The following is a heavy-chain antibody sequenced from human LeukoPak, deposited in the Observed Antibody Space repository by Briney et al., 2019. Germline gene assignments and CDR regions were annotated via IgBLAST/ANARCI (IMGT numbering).Heavy chain of an antibody. CDR1: RFTFSTYW. CDR3: ARGPDDYGDNFYYYYYYMDV. V-gene: IGHV3-7*01. J-gene: IGHJ6*03. CDR2: IKHDGSEK. D-gene: IGHD4-23*01. Sequence: GGSLRLSCAASRFTFSTYWMSWVRQAPGKGLEWVANIKHDGSEKYHMDSLEGRFTISRDNAKNSLHLQMRSLRAEDTAVYYCARGPDDYGDNFYYYYYYMDVWGKGTTVTVSS.